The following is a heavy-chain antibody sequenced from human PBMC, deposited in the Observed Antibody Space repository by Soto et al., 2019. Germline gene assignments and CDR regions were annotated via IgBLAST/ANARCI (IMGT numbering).Heavy chain of an antibody. CDR1: GGSISSDNHY. CDR3: AREVIAPAASDAFDI. J-gene: IGHJ3*02. D-gene: IGHD2-2*01. Sequence: SETLSLTCTISGGSISSDNHYWSWVRQHPGKGLEWIGYIHYTGSTYYNPSLESRVTISVDTSKNQFSLNLNSVTAADTAVFYCAREVIAPAASDAFDIWGQGTMVTVSS. CDR2: IHYTGST. V-gene: IGHV4-31*03.